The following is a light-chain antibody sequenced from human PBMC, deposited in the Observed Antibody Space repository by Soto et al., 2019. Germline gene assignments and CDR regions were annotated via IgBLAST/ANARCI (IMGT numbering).Light chain of an antibody. V-gene: IGKV1-39*01. J-gene: IGKJ1*01. Sequence: DIQMTQSPSSLSASVGDRVTITCRASQSISSYLNWYQQKPGKAPKLLIYAAYSLQSGVPSRFSGSGSGTDFTLTISSLQPEDFATYYCQQSYSTPVTFGQGTK. CDR2: AAY. CDR3: QQSYSTPVT. CDR1: QSISSY.